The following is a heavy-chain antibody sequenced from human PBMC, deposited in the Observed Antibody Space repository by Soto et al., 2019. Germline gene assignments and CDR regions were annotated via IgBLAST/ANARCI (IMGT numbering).Heavy chain of an antibody. CDR3: AREGTINPAFDY. J-gene: IGHJ4*02. CDR1: GFTVSSYV. Sequence: PGGSLRHFCAASGFTVSSYVMHWVRQAPGKGLEWVAVIWYDGSNKYYADSVKGRFTISRDNSKNTLYLQMNSLRAEDTAVYYCAREGTINPAFDYWGQGTLVTVSS. CDR2: IWYDGSNK. V-gene: IGHV3-33*01. D-gene: IGHD3-9*01.